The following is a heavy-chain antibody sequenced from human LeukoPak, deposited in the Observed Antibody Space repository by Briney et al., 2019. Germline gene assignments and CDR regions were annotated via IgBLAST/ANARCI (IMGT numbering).Heavy chain of an antibody. CDR1: GGSISSSSYY. J-gene: IGHJ3*02. D-gene: IGHD3-10*01. Sequence: SETLSLTCTVSGGSISSSSYYWGWIRQPPGKGLEWIGYIYYSGSTNYNPSLKSRVTISVDTSKNQFSLKLSSVTAADTAVYYCAREGLGASAAFDIWGQGTMVTVSS. V-gene: IGHV4-61*01. CDR3: AREGLGASAAFDI. CDR2: IYYSGST.